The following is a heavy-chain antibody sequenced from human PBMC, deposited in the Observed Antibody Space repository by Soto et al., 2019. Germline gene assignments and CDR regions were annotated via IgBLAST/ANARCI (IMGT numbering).Heavy chain of an antibody. V-gene: IGHV3-9*01. J-gene: IGHJ4*02. CDR2: ISWNSGWI. CDR3: AKAPRFGESD. CDR1: GFTFDDYA. Sequence: EVQLVESGGGLVQPGRSLRLSCAASGFTFDDYAMHWVRQAPGKGLEWVSGISWNSGWIGYADSVKGRFTISRDNAKNSLYLQMNSLRAEDTALYYCAKAPRFGESDWGQGTLVTVSS. D-gene: IGHD3-10*02.